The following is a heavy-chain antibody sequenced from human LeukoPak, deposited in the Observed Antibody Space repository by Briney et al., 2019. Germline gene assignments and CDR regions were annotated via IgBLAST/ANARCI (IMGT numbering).Heavy chain of an antibody. CDR2: IIPIFATA. D-gene: IGHD5-18*01. J-gene: IGHJ4*02. V-gene: IGHV1-69*13. CDR1: GGTFSNLG. CDR3: ARVRSYGFGPFDY. Sequence: VASVKVSCKASGGTFSNLGISWVRQAPGHGLEWMGGIIPIFATATYAQKFQGRVTITADDSTSTAYMELRSLRSDDTAVYYCARVRSYGFGPFDYWGQGTLVTVSS.